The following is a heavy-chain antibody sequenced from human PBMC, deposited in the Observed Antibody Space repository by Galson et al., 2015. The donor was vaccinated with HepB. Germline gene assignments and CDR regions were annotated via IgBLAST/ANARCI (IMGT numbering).Heavy chain of an antibody. D-gene: IGHD3-16*01. V-gene: IGHV3-21*01. CDR1: GFTFSSYS. CDR2: ISSSSYYI. J-gene: IGHJ4*02. CDR3: ARGGESFDY. Sequence: SLRLSCAASGFTFSSYSMNWVRQAPGKGLEWVSSISSSSYYIQYADSMKGRFTISRDNAKNSLYLQMNSLRAEDTAVYYCARGGESFDYWGQGTLVTVSS.